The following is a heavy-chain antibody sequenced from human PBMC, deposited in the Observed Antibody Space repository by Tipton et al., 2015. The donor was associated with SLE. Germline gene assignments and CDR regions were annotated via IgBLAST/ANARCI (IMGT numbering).Heavy chain of an antibody. D-gene: IGHD7-27*01. CDR2: IYSGGST. Sequence: SLRLSCAASGFTVSNNYMNWVRQAPGKGLEWVSVIYSGGSTYYADSVQGRFTLSRGNSQNTLFLQMNSLRAEDTAVYYCARVLNWGSGDAFDIWGQGTVVTVSS. J-gene: IGHJ3*02. CDR1: GFTVSNNY. V-gene: IGHV3-66*02. CDR3: ARVLNWGSGDAFDI.